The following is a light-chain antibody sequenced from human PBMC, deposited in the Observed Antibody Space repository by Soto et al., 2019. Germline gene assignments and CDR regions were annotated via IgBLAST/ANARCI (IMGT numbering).Light chain of an antibody. CDR3: QQLNSYPLT. V-gene: IGKV1-9*01. CDR1: QGISSY. J-gene: IGKJ4*01. CDR2: AAS. Sequence: DIQLTQSPSFLSASVGERVTLTCRASQGISSYLAWYQQKPGKAPKLLIYAASTLQSGVPSRFSGSGSGTEFTLTISSLQPEDFATYYCQQLNSYPLTFGGGTKVDIK.